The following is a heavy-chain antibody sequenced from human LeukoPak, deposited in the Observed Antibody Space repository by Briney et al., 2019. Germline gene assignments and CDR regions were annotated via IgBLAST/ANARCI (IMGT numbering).Heavy chain of an antibody. V-gene: IGHV3-30*18. CDR3: AKGGGYYYDSSGYFPDHY. J-gene: IGHJ4*02. CDR2: ISYDGSNK. Sequence: PGGSLRLSCAASGFTFSSYGMHWVRQAPGKGLEWVAVISYDGSNKYYADSVKGRFTISRDNSKNTLYLQMNSLRAEDTAVYYCAKGGGYYYDSSGYFPDHYWGQGTLVTVSS. CDR1: GFTFSSYG. D-gene: IGHD3-22*01.